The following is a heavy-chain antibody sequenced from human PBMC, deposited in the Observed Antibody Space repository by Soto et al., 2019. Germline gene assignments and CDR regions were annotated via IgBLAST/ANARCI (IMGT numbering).Heavy chain of an antibody. CDR1: GLIFSDYH. CDR3: AMLGGWSGGSSGMDV. D-gene: IGHD6-19*01. CDR2: IRRKANIYTT. V-gene: IGHV3-72*01. J-gene: IGHJ6*02. Sequence: EVQLVESGGGLVQPGGSLRLSCAASGLIFSDYHMDWVRQAPGQGLEWVGRIRRKANIYTTEYAASVKGRFTISRDDSKNSLYLQMNSLKSEDTAVYYCAMLGGWSGGSSGMDVWGQGTTVTVSS.